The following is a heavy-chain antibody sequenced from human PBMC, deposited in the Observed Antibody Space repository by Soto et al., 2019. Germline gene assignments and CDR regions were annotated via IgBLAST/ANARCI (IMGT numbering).Heavy chain of an antibody. J-gene: IGHJ6*03. D-gene: IGHD3-9*01. CDR1: GGSISSYY. V-gene: IGHV4-59*01. CDR2: IYYSGST. Sequence: SETLSLTCTVSGGSISSYYWSWIRQPPGKGLEWIGYIYYSGSTNYNPSLKSRVTISVDTSKNQFSLKLSSVTAADTAVYYCASPGLDDSVTSWGYSYMGGWGKVT. CDR3: ASPGLDDSVTSWGYSYMGG.